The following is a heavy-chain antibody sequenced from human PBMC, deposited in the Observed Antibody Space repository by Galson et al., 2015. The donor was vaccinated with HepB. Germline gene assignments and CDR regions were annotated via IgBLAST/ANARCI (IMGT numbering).Heavy chain of an antibody. CDR2: IKQDGNEK. V-gene: IGHV3-7*03. CDR3: AKRGGFWSGMDYYYYGMDV. J-gene: IGHJ6*02. Sequence: SLRLSCAASGFTFSPYWMSWVRQAPGKGLEWVANIKQDGNEKYYVDSVKGRFTISRDNAKNSLYLQMNSLRAEDTAVYYCAKRGGFWSGMDYYYYGMDVWGQGTTVTVSS. D-gene: IGHD3-3*01. CDR1: GFTFSPYW.